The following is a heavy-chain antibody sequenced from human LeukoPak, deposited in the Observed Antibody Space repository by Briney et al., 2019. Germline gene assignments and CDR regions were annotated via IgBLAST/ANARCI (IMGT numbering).Heavy chain of an antibody. J-gene: IGHJ4*02. CDR1: GGSISSGGYS. CDR3: ARSGSNSEMDYFDY. V-gene: IGHV4-31*03. CDR2: IYYSGST. Sequence: SETLSLTCTVSGGSISSGGYSWSWIRQHPGKGLEWNGYIYYSGSTYYNPSLKSRVTISVDTSKNQFSLKLSSVTAADTAVYYCARSGSNSEMDYFDYWGQGTLVTVSS. D-gene: IGHD1-20*01.